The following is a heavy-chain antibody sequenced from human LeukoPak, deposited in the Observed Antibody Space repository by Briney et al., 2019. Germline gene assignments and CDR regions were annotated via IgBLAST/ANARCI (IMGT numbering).Heavy chain of an antibody. CDR1: GGSISSYY. Sequence: PSETLSLTCTVSGGSISSYYWSWIRQPAGKGPEWIGRIYTSGSTNYNPSLKSRVTMSVDTSKNQFSLKLSSVTAADTAVYYCARDRRYCSGGSCYPIFDYWGQGTLVTVSS. J-gene: IGHJ4*02. D-gene: IGHD2-15*01. CDR2: IYTSGST. CDR3: ARDRRYCSGGSCYPIFDY. V-gene: IGHV4-4*07.